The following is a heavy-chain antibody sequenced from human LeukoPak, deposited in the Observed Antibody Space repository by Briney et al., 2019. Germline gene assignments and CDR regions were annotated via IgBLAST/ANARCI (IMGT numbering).Heavy chain of an antibody. CDR2: IWNDGSNT. CDR1: GFTFSSYG. CDR3: AREPELDY. V-gene: IGHV3-33*01. Sequence: GGSLRLSCAASGFTFSSYGMHWVRQAPGKGLEWVAVIWNDGSNTYYADSVKGRFTISRDNAKNSLYLQMNSLRAEDTAVYYCAREPELDYWGQGTLVTVSS. J-gene: IGHJ4*02.